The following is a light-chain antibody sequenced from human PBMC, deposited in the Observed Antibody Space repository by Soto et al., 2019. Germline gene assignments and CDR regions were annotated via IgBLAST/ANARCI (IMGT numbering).Light chain of an antibody. CDR1: SIDGVGYNR. CDR2: DVN. V-gene: IGLV2-18*02. J-gene: IGLJ1*01. Sequence: QSALTHPPYVSGSPGQSVAISCTGTSIDGVGYNRVSWYQHPPGTAPKLMIHDVNNRPSGVSNRFSGSKSGNTASLTISGLQAEDEADYYCSSYTSSSTLGYVFGTGTKVTVL. CDR3: SSYTSSSTLGYV.